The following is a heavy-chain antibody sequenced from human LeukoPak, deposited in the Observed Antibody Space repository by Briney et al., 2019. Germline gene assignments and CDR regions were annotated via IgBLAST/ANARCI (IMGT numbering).Heavy chain of an antibody. CDR3: ARDDGLRTFDY. CDR2: ISSSGSTI. V-gene: IGHV3-48*03. CDR1: GFTFSSYE. J-gene: IGHJ4*02. Sequence: GGSLRLSCAASGFTFSSYEMNWVRQAPGKGLEWVSYISSSGSTIYYADSVKGRFTISRDNAKNSLYLQMNSLRAEDTDVYYCARDDGLRTFDYWGQGTLVTVSS. D-gene: IGHD4-17*01.